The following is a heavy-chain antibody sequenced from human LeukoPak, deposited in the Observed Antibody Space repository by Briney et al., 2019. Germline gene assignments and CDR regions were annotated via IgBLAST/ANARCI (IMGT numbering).Heavy chain of an antibody. CDR2: INPNSGNT. D-gene: IGHD2-2*01. Sequence: ASAKVSCKASGYTFTSYGISWVRQDTGHALEWMGWINPNSGNTGYAQKFQGRVTRTRNTSISTAYMELNSLRSEDTAVSSCARSYCSSTSCPLDYWGQGTLVTVSS. V-gene: IGHV1-8*02. J-gene: IGHJ4*02. CDR3: ARSYCSSTSCPLDY. CDR1: GYTFTSYG.